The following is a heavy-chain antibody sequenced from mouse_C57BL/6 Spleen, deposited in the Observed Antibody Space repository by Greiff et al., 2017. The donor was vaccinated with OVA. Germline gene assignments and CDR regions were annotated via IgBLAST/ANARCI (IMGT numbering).Heavy chain of an antibody. Sequence: QVQLKESGAELVKPGASVKLSCKASGYTFTEYTIHWVKQRSGQGLEWIGWFYPGSGSIKYNEKFKDKATLTADKSSSTVYMELSRLTSEDSAVYFCARHEDRHYGSSPAWLAYWGQGTLVTVSA. CDR1: GYTFTEYT. V-gene: IGHV1-62-2*01. J-gene: IGHJ3*01. D-gene: IGHD1-1*01. CDR2: FYPGSGSI. CDR3: ARHEDRHYGSSPAWLAY.